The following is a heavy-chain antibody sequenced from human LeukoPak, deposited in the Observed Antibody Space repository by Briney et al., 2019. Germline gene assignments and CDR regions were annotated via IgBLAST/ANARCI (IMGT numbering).Heavy chain of an antibody. CDR2: IYYSGST. Sequence: SETLSLTCTVSGGSISSSSYYWGWIRQPPGKGLEWIGSIYYSGSTYYNPSLKSRVTISVDTSKNQFSLKLSSVTAADTAVYYCASVIVATISVWFDPWGQGTLVTVSS. CDR1: GGSISSSSYY. D-gene: IGHD5-12*01. CDR3: ASVIVATISVWFDP. J-gene: IGHJ5*02. V-gene: IGHV4-39*01.